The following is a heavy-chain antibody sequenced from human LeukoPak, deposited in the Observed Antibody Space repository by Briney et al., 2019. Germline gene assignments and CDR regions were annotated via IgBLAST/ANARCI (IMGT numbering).Heavy chain of an antibody. CDR3: ARVSYSSGWYFDP. Sequence: KPSETLSLTCAVYGGSFSGYYWSWIRQPPGKGLEWIGEINHSGSTNYNPSLKSRVTISVDTSKNQFSLKLSSVTAADTAVYYCARVSYSSGWYFDPWGQGTLVTVSS. CDR1: GGSFSGYY. CDR2: INHSGST. D-gene: IGHD6-19*01. J-gene: IGHJ5*02. V-gene: IGHV4-34*01.